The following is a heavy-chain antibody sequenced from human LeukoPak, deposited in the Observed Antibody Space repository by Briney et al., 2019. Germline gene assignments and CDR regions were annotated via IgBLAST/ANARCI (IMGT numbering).Heavy chain of an antibody. Sequence: SETLSLTCTVSGGSISSSSYYWGWIRQPPGKGLEWIGSIYYSGSAYYNPSLKSRVTISVDTSKKQFSLKMRSVTAADTAVYFCARDYYDSSGYYHGIFDYWGQGTLVTVSS. CDR1: GGSISSSSYY. J-gene: IGHJ4*02. D-gene: IGHD3-22*01. V-gene: IGHV4-39*07. CDR2: IYYSGSA. CDR3: ARDYYDSSGYYHGIFDY.